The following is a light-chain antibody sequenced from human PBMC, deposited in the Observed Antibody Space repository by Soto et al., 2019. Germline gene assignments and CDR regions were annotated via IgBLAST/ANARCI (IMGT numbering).Light chain of an antibody. V-gene: IGLV2-14*01. Sequence: QSALTQPASVSGSPGQSITISCTGTSIEVGGYNYVSWDQQHPGKAPKLMIYEVSNRPSGVSNRFSGSKSGNTASLTISGLQAEDEADYYCSSYTSSSIDYVFGTGTKLTVL. J-gene: IGLJ1*01. CDR2: EVS. CDR1: SIEVGGYNY. CDR3: SSYTSSSIDYV.